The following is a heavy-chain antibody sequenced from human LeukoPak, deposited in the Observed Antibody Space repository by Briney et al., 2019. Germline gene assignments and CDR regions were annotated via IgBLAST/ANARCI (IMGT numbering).Heavy chain of an antibody. CDR1: GFPFSNYA. J-gene: IGHJ6*02. Sequence: GGSLRLSCAASGFPFSNYAMSWVRQAPGKGLEWVSVLNARATSPHYADSVKGRFTTSRDNGKKSVYLQINSLRAEDTALYYCARGNRDSSGFYFYYGMDVWGQGTMVTVSS. CDR2: LNARATSP. D-gene: IGHD6-19*01. CDR3: ARGNRDSSGFYFYYGMDV. V-gene: IGHV3-23*01.